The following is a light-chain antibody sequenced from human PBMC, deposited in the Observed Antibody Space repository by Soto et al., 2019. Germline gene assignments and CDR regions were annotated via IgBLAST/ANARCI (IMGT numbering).Light chain of an antibody. CDR2: EVN. CDR1: SSDVGGYNF. J-gene: IGLJ3*02. Sequence: QSALTQPASVSGSPGQSITISCTGTSSDVGGYNFVSWYQQHPGKAPRLMSFEVNNRPSGVSDRFSGSKSGNTASLTISGLQAEDEADYYCSSYTFSSTLVVFGGGTKLTVL. V-gene: IGLV2-14*01. CDR3: SSYTFSSTLVV.